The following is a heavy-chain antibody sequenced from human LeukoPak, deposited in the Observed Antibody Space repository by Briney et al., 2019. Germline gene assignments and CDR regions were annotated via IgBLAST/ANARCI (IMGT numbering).Heavy chain of an antibody. V-gene: IGHV3-7*01. D-gene: IGHD6-13*01. J-gene: IGHJ4*02. CDR1: GFPFSNYW. CDR2: IKEDGSEK. CDR3: ASGRQLGY. Sequence: GSPELSCAASGFPFSNYWMSWGRPGPGEGLEGVANIKEDGSEKYYVDSVKGRFTISRDNARNSLYLQMNSLRAEDTAVYYCASGRQLGYWGQGTLVTVSS.